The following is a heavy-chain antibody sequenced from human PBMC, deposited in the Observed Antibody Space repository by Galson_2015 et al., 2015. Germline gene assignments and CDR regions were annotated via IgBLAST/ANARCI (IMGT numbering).Heavy chain of an antibody. CDR3: ARGSQSSSYALIDY. J-gene: IGHJ4*02. Sequence: SCKASGYTFTSYGISWVRQAPGQGLEWMGWISAYNGNTNYAQKLQGRVTMTTDTSTSTAYMELRSLRSDDTAVYYCARGSQSSSYALIDYWGQGTLVTVSS. CDR1: GYTFTSYG. D-gene: IGHD6-13*01. V-gene: IGHV1-18*01. CDR2: ISAYNGNT.